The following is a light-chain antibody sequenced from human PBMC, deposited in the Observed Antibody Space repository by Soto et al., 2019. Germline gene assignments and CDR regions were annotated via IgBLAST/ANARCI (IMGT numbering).Light chain of an antibody. CDR1: QSVSSNY. CDR2: GAS. CDR3: QQYGSSPRT. J-gene: IGKJ1*01. V-gene: IGKV3-20*01. Sequence: EIVLTQSPGTLSFSPGERAILSCMASQSVSSNYLAWYRQRPGQAPSLLIYGASSRATGIPDRFSGSGSGTDFTLTISRLEPEDFAVYYCQQYGSSPRTFGQGTKVDIK.